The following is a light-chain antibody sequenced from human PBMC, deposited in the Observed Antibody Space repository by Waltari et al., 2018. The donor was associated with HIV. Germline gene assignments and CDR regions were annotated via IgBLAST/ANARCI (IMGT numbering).Light chain of an antibody. Sequence: DIVMTQSPDSLAVSLGERATIRCKSSQSLLYSSDNKNYFAWYQQKPGQPPNLLIYWASTRESGVPDRFSGSGSGTDFTLTINNLQAEDVAVYYCQQYFRAPLTFGGGTRVESK. CDR3: QQYFRAPLT. CDR2: WAS. V-gene: IGKV4-1*01. J-gene: IGKJ4*01. CDR1: QSLLYSSDNKNY.